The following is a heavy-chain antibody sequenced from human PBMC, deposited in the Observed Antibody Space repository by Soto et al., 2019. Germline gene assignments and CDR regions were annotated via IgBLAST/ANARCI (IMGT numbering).Heavy chain of an antibody. Sequence: ASVKVSCKASGYTFTSYGISLVRQAPGQGLEWMGWISAYNGNTNYAQKLQGRVTMTTDTSTSTAYMELRSLRSDDTAVYYCARLGILTGWANYYYYYMEVWGKGTTVTVSS. CDR2: ISAYNGNT. D-gene: IGHD3-9*01. V-gene: IGHV1-18*01. CDR1: GYTFTSYG. CDR3: ARLGILTGWANYYYYYMEV. J-gene: IGHJ6*03.